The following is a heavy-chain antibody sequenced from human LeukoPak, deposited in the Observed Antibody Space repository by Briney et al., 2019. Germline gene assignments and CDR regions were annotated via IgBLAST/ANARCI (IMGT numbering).Heavy chain of an antibody. V-gene: IGHV3-7*01. Sequence: GGSLRLSRVASGFTFSSYWMTWVRQAPGKGLEWVANMRQDGNEKYYVDSVRGRFTISRDNAKNSLYLQMNSLRAEDTAVYYCARDYGGSSPFDYWGQGTLVTVSS. CDR3: ARDYGGSSPFDY. J-gene: IGHJ4*02. CDR2: MRQDGNEK. CDR1: GFTFSSYW. D-gene: IGHD4-23*01.